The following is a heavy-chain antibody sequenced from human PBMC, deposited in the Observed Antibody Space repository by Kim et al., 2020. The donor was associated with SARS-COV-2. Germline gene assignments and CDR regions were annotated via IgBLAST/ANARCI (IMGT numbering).Heavy chain of an antibody. J-gene: IGHJ4*02. CDR3: AKVDTAMVVY. D-gene: IGHD5-18*01. V-gene: IGHV3-30*18. CDR1: GFSFSDYG. Sequence: GGSLRLSCAASGFSFSDYGMHWVRQAPGKGLEWVAVISYDGSNKYYADSVKGRFTISRDNSKNTLFLQMNSLRAEDTAIYYCAKVDTAMVVYWGQGTLVTVSS. CDR2: ISYDGSNK.